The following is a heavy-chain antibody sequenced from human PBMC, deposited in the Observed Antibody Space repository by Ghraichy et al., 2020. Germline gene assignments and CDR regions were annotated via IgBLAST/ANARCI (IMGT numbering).Heavy chain of an antibody. CDR2: TYYRSKWYT. CDR3: ARGKLLSRYYYYGMDV. D-gene: IGHD2-21*01. V-gene: IGHV6-1*01. J-gene: IGHJ6*02. CDR1: GDSVSSNSAA. Sequence: SQTLSLTCAISGDSVSSNSAAWTWIRQSPSRGLEWLGRTYYRSKWYTDYAVSVKSRITINPDTSKNQFSLQLNSVTPEDTAVYYCARGKLLSRYYYYGMDVWGQGTTVTVSS.